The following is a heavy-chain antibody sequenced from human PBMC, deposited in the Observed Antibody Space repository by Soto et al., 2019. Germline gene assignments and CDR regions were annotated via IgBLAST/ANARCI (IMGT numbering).Heavy chain of an antibody. Sequence: SETLSLTCTVSGGSISSYYWSWIRQPPGKGLEWIEYIYYSGSTNYNPSLKSRVTVSVDTSKNQFSLKLSSVTAADTAVYYCARDHAMVRGVTTYYYYGMDVWGQGTTVTVSS. D-gene: IGHD3-10*01. CDR1: GGSISSYY. CDR3: ARDHAMVRGVTTYYYYGMDV. V-gene: IGHV4-59*01. J-gene: IGHJ6*02. CDR2: IYYSGST.